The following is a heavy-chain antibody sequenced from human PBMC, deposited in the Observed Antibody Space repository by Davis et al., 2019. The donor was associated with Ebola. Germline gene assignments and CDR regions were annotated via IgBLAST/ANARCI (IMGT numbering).Heavy chain of an antibody. V-gene: IGHV4-61*01. CDR2: FYYSGNT. J-gene: IGHJ5*02. CDR3: ARGRDSSGVWFDP. Sequence: PSETLSLTCTVSGGSVSSGPYYWSWIRQPPGKGLEWIGYFYYSGNTNYNPSLKSRVTISLDASKNQFSLLLTSVTADDTAVYYCARGRDSSGVWFDPWGQGTLVTVSS. D-gene: IGHD3-22*01. CDR1: GGSVSSGPYY.